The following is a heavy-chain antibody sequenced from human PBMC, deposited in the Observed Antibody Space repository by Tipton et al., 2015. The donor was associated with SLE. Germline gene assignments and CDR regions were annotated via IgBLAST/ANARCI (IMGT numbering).Heavy chain of an antibody. J-gene: IGHJ4*02. V-gene: IGHV4-39*07. D-gene: IGHD2-15*01. CDR2: IYYSGST. CDR1: GGSISSSSYY. CDR3: ANQNGEGYCSGGSCPGD. Sequence: TLSLTCTVAGGSISSSSYYWGWIRQPPGKGLEWIGSIYYSGSTYYNPSLKSRVTISVDTSKNQCSLKLSSVTAADTAVYYCANQNGEGYCSGGSCPGDWGQGTLVTVSS.